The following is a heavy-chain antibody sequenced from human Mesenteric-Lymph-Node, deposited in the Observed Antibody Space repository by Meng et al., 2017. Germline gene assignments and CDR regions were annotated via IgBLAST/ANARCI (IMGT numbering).Heavy chain of an antibody. CDR1: GFTFNNYY. CDR3: TRFPETDTRGDSMGWY. V-gene: IGHV3-7*01. D-gene: IGHD3-10*01. CDR2: IKTDGSET. Sequence: GESLKISCTASGFTFNNYYMSWVRQAPGKGLEWVATIKTDGSETYYVESVKGRFTISRDNAKQALYLQMDSLKAEDTAVYYCTRFPETDTRGDSMGWYWGQGTLVTVSS. J-gene: IGHJ4*02.